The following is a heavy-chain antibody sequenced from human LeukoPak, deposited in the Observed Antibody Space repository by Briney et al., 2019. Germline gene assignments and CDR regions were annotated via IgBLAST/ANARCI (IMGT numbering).Heavy chain of an antibody. CDR2: IKSKTDGGTT. J-gene: IGHJ4*02. D-gene: IGHD2-15*01. V-gene: IGHV3-15*01. CDR1: GFTFSNAW. Sequence: GGSLRLSCAASGFTFSNAWMSWVRQAPGKGREWVGRIKSKTDGGTTDYAAPVKGRFTISRDDSKNTLYLQMNTLKTEDTAVYYCTPASDCSGGTCYFDYWGQGTLVTVSS. CDR3: TPASDCSGGTCYFDY.